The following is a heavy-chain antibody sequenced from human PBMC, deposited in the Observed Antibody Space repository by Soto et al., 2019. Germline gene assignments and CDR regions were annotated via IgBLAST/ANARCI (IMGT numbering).Heavy chain of an antibody. Sequence: QVQLVQSGAEVKKPGASVKVSCKASGYTFTSYDINWVRQATGHGLEWMGWMNPNSGNTGYAQKFQGRVTMTRNTSISTAYMELSSLRSEDTAVYYCARGRKLVIITPFDYWGQGTLVTVSS. CDR1: GYTFTSYD. V-gene: IGHV1-8*01. CDR3: ARGRKLVIITPFDY. CDR2: MNPNSGNT. J-gene: IGHJ4*02. D-gene: IGHD3-9*01.